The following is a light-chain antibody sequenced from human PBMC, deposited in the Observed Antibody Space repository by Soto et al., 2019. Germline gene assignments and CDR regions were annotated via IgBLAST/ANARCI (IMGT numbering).Light chain of an antibody. J-gene: IGKJ3*01. Sequence: DIVMTQSPLSMTVTPGEPASISCRSSQSLLHSNGYNYLDWYLQKPGQSPQLLIYLGSNRSSGVPDRFSGSGSGTYFTLKNSRVEAEDVGVYYCMKTLQTHPTFVPVTKVDMK. V-gene: IGKV2-28*01. CDR3: MKTLQTHPT. CDR2: LGS. CDR1: QSLLHSNGYNY.